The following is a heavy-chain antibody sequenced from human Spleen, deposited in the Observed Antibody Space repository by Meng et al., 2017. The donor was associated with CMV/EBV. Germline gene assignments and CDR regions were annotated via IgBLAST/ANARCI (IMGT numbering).Heavy chain of an antibody. CDR1: EVSVSNNY. CDR3: AREGYSGYGLRGVDV. J-gene: IGHJ6*02. Sequence: GESLKISCAVSEVSVSNNYMTWVRQAPGKGLEWVSVLYRDGPTYYADSVKGRFTISRDDPKNTLYLQMNSLRPEDTAVYFCAREGYSGYGLRGVDVWGLGTTVTVSS. V-gene: IGHV3-66*02. CDR2: LYRDGPT. D-gene: IGHD5-12*01.